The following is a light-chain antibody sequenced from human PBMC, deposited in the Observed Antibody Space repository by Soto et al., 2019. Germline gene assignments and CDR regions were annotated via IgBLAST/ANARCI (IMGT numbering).Light chain of an antibody. J-gene: IGKJ4*01. Sequence: DIVMTQSPDSLAVSLGERATINCKSSQRVLYSSNTKNYLAWYQQKPVQPPKLLIYWASTRESGVPDRVSGSGSWTDFTLTISSLQAEDVAVYYWQQYYSTPLTFGGGTKVEIK. CDR3: QQYYSTPLT. CDR2: WAS. V-gene: IGKV4-1*01. CDR1: QRVLYSSNTKNY.